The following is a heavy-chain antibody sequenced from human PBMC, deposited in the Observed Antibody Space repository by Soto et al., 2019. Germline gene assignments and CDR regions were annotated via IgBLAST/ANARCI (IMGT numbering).Heavy chain of an antibody. V-gene: IGHV3-30*18. CDR2: ISYDGSNK. CDR3: AKDGDV. J-gene: IGHJ6*04. Sequence: PVGSLRLSCAASGFNFSSYGMHWVRQAPGKGLEWVAVISYDGSNKYYADSVKGRFTISRDNSKNTLYLQMNSLRAEDTAVYYCAKDGDVWGKGNTVTVTS. CDR1: GFNFSSYG.